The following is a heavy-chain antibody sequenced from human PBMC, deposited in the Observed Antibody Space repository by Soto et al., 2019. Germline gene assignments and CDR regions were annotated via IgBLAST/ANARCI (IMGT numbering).Heavy chain of an antibody. V-gene: IGHV1-18*01. J-gene: IGHJ5*02. D-gene: IGHD3-3*01. CDR1: GYTFTSYG. CDR3: ARLYDFWSGFPGFDP. CDR2: ISAYNGNI. Sequence: ASVKVSCKASGYTFTSYGISWVRQAPGQGLEWMGWISAYNGNINYAQKLQGRVTMTTDTSTSTAYMELRSLRSDDTAVYYCARLYDFWSGFPGFDPWGQGTLVTVSS.